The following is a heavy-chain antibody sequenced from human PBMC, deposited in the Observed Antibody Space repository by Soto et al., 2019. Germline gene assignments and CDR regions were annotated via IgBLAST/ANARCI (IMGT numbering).Heavy chain of an antibody. Sequence: SVKVSCKASGGTFSSYAISWLRQAPGQGLEWMGGIIPIFGTANYAQKFQGRVTITADESTSTAYMELSSLRSEDTAVYYCARGRIVVAATATIRDFDYWGQGTLVTVSS. CDR1: GGTFSSYA. V-gene: IGHV1-69*13. J-gene: IGHJ4*02. D-gene: IGHD2-15*01. CDR2: IIPIFGTA. CDR3: ARGRIVVAATATIRDFDY.